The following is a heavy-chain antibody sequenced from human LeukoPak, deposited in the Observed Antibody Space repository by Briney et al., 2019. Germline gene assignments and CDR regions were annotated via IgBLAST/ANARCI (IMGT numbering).Heavy chain of an antibody. Sequence: PGGSLRLSCAASGLTFRSYWMHWVRRAPGKVLVWVSRIISDGSRTGYANSVKGRLTISRDNAKNKLYLQMNSLRAEDTAVYYCAREDVNIAVAASGPFDIWGQGTMVTVSS. J-gene: IGHJ3*02. CDR1: GLTFRSYW. CDR3: AREDVNIAVAASGPFDI. V-gene: IGHV3-74*01. D-gene: IGHD6-19*01. CDR2: IISDGSRT.